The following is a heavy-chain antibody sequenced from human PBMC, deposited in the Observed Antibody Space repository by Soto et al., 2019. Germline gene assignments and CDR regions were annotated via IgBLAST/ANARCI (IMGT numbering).Heavy chain of an antibody. V-gene: IGHV4-30-4*01. CDR2: IYYSGST. CDR1: GGSISSGDYY. J-gene: IGHJ5*02. Sequence: SETLSLTCTFSGGSISSGDYYWSWIRQPPGKGLEWIGYIYYSGSTYYNPSLTSRVTISVDTSKNQSSLKMSSVTAADTAGYCWAGDNLMLRGVTNWFDPGGQGTLGAVSS. D-gene: IGHD3-10*01. CDR3: AGDNLMLRGVTNWFDP.